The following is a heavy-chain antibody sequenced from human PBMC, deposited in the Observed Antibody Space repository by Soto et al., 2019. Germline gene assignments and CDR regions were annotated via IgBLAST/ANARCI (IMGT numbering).Heavy chain of an antibody. D-gene: IGHD3-16*01. J-gene: IGHJ6*03. CDR2: ISGSGGST. CDR1: GFTFSSYA. Sequence: GGSLRLSCAASGFTFSSYAMSWVRQAPGKGLEWVSAISGSGGSTYYADSVKGRFTISRANSKNTLYLQMNSLRAEQTAVDYCAKDPASWYYGCIWGDMDVWGKGTTVTVSS. CDR3: AKDPASWYYGCIWGDMDV. V-gene: IGHV3-23*01.